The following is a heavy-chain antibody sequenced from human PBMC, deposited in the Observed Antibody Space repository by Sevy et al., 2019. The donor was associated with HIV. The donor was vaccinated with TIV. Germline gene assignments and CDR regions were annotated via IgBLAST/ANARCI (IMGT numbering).Heavy chain of an antibody. V-gene: IGHV3-53*01. D-gene: IGHD6-19*01. CDR1: GFTVSSSY. CDR2: IYSGGST. Sequence: GGSLRLTCAASGFTVSSSYMPWVRQAPGKGLEWVSVIYSGGSTYYADSVKGRFTISRDNPKNTLYLQMNSLRAEDTAVYYCARLAVAGGLDAFDIWGQGTMVTVSS. J-gene: IGHJ3*02. CDR3: ARLAVAGGLDAFDI.